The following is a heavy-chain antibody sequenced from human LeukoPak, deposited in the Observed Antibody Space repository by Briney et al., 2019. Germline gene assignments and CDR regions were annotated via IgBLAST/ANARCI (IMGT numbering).Heavy chain of an antibody. D-gene: IGHD6-19*01. Sequence: PGGSLRLSCEASGLTFSTSWMSWVRQAPGRGLEWVGNIKPDGSEADYVDSVRGRFSISRDNAKNSMYLQMNSLRAEDTAVYYCARDSSGWYHWGQGTLVTVSS. CDR1: GLTFSTSW. J-gene: IGHJ5*02. CDR3: ARDSSGWYH. V-gene: IGHV3-7*01. CDR2: IKPDGSEA.